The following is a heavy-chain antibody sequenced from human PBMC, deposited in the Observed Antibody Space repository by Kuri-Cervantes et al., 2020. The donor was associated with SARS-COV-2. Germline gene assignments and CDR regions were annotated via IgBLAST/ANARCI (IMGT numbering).Heavy chain of an antibody. D-gene: IGHD2-2*01. CDR1: GFTFSSYG. Sequence: GGSLRLSCAASGFTFSSYGMHWVRQAPGKGLEWLTFIQYDGSNIYYMDSAKGRFTVSRDNSNNTLNLQMDSLRAEDTAVYYCARDLGPYQLLFFRAFDIWGQGTMVTVSS. J-gene: IGHJ3*02. CDR2: IQYDGSNI. CDR3: ARDLGPYQLLFFRAFDI. V-gene: IGHV3-30*02.